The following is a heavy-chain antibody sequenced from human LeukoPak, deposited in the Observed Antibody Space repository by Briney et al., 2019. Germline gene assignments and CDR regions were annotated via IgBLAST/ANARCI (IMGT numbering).Heavy chain of an antibody. V-gene: IGHV1-2*04. CDR1: GYTFTDYY. CDR2: INPNSGGT. D-gene: IGHD3-3*01. CDR3: ARGPSPTYYDFWSGYYYFDY. J-gene: IGHJ4*02. Sequence: GASVKVSCKAPGYTFTDYYIHWVRQAPGQGLEWMGWINPNSGGTNYAQKSQGWVTMTRDTSISTAYMELSRLRSDDTAVYYCARGPSPTYYDFWSGYYYFDYWGQGTLVTVSS.